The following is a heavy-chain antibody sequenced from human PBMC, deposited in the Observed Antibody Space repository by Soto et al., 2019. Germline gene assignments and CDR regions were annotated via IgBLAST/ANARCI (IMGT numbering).Heavy chain of an antibody. J-gene: IGHJ6*02. Sequence: LGESLKISCKGSGYNFAGYWIAWVRQMPGKGLELMGITYPSDSDTRYRPSFQGQVTISADKSISTAYLQWSSLKASDTAMYYCARHVTVTTYYYYGMDVWGQGTTVTVSS. D-gene: IGHD4-4*01. CDR3: ARHVTVTTYYYYGMDV. CDR2: TYPSDSDT. V-gene: IGHV5-51*01. CDR1: GYNFAGYW.